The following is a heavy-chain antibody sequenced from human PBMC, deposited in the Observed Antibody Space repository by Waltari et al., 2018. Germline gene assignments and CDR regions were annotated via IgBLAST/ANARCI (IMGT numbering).Heavy chain of an antibody. D-gene: IGHD2-8*01. CDR3: ARVSGVYYFDY. CDR2: IYHSGSA. CDR1: GYSITTGYY. J-gene: IGHJ4*02. V-gene: IGHV4-38-2*01. Sequence: QVQLQESGPGLVKPSENLSRTCGVSGYSITTGYYWGWIRQPPGKGLEWIGSIYHSGSAYYNPSFKSRVSMSVDTSKNHFSLKVTSVTAADTAIYFCARVSGVYYFDYWGQGNLVTVS.